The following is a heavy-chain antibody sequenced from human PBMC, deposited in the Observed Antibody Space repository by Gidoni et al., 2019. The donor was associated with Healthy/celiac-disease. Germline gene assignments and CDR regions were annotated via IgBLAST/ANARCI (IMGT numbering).Heavy chain of an antibody. CDR2: IYYSGST. J-gene: IGHJ5*02. D-gene: IGHD2-2*01. Sequence: QVQLQESGPGLVKPSQTLSLPCTVSGGSISRGGSYWSWIRQHPGKGLEWIGYIYYSGSTYYNPSLKSRVTISVDTSKNQFSLKLSSVTAADTAVYYCARGGYCSSTSCQRKPNWFDPWGQGTLVTVSS. CDR3: ARGGYCSSTSCQRKPNWFDP. V-gene: IGHV4-31*03. CDR1: GGSISRGGSY.